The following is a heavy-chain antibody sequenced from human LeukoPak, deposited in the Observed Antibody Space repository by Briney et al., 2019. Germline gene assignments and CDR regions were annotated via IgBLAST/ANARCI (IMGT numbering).Heavy chain of an antibody. V-gene: IGHV4-4*02. CDR3: ARDPYGDYGMRRGTGAFDI. Sequence: SGTLSLTCAVSGGSISSSNWWSWVRQPPGKGLEWIGEIYHSGSTNYNPSLKSRVTISVDKSKNQFSLKLSSVTAADTAVYYCARDPYGDYGMRRGTGAFDIWGQGTMVTVSS. D-gene: IGHD4-17*01. J-gene: IGHJ3*02. CDR2: IYHSGST. CDR1: GGSISSSNW.